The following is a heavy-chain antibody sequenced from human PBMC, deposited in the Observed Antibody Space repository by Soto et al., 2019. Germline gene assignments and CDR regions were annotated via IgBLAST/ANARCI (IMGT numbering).Heavy chain of an antibody. D-gene: IGHD1-1*01. Sequence: QVQLVESGGGVVQPGRSLRLSCAASGFMFSNHGMHWVRQAPGKGLEWVAVIWSDGNNRYYADSVKGRFTISRDNSKNTVYLQMNSLRAEDTAVYYLVRGDNWNDEASDYWGQGTLVTVSS. CDR3: VRGDNWNDEASDY. J-gene: IGHJ4*02. CDR1: GFMFSNHG. CDR2: IWSDGNNR. V-gene: IGHV3-33*01.